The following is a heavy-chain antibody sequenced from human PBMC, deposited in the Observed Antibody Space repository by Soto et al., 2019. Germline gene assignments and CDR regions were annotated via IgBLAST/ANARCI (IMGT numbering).Heavy chain of an antibody. D-gene: IGHD5-18*01. V-gene: IGHV1-3*01. Sequence: GASVKVSCKASGYTFNSYAMNWVRQAPGQRLEWMGWINAGNGNTKYSQKFQGRVTITRDTSASTAYMELSSLRSEDTAVYYCTRGTGYRYGYNWCKGTLVTVSS. J-gene: IGHJ4*02. CDR2: INAGNGNT. CDR1: GYTFNSYA. CDR3: TRGTGYRYGYN.